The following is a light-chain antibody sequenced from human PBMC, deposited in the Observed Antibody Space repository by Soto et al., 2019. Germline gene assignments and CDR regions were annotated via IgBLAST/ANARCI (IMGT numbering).Light chain of an antibody. CDR1: QSVSSAY. CDR2: DAS. V-gene: IGKV3-20*01. J-gene: IGKJ1*01. Sequence: EIVLTQSPGTLSLSPGERATLSCRASQSVSSAYLAWYQQKAGQAPRLIISDASSRATGIPDRFSGSGSGTDFTLTISRLEPEDFAVYYCQQYGSSGRTFGQGTKVDIK. CDR3: QQYGSSGRT.